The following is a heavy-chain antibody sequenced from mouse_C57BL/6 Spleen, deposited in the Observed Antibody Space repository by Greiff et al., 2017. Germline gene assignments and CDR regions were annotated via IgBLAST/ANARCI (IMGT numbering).Heavy chain of an antibody. V-gene: IGHV1-50*01. CDR2: IDPSDSYT. CDR3: ARYRDGYYTFDY. J-gene: IGHJ2*01. CDR1: GYTFTSYW. D-gene: IGHD2-3*01. Sequence: QVQLKQPGAELVKPGASVKLSCKASGYTFTSYWMQWVKQRPGQGLEWIGEIDPSDSYTNYNQKFKGKATLTVDTSSSTAYMQLSSLTSEDSAVYYCARYRDGYYTFDYWGQGTTLTVSS.